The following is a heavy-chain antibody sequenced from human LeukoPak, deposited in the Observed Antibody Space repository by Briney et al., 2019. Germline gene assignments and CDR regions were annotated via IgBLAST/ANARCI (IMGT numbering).Heavy chain of an antibody. CDR1: GDKFFNYW. J-gene: IGHJ4*02. CDR3: VRPVCMNGTCYSYHDH. CDR2: IYPGDSDT. Sequence: GESLKISCQGSGDKFFNYWIGWVRQKPGSGLEWMGIIYPGDSDTIYSPSFQGHVTLSADKSITTAYLQWSSLNASDTAMYYCVRPVCMNGTCYSYHDHWGQGTMVTVSS. D-gene: IGHD2-21*02. V-gene: IGHV5-51*01.